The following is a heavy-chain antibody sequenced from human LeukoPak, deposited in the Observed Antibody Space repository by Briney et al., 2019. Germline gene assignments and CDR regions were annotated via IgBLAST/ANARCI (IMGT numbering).Heavy chain of an antibody. V-gene: IGHV3-21*01. CDR3: AREGRYSYGYHYYYYYMDV. J-gene: IGHJ6*03. Sequence: PGGSLRLSCTASGFTFGDYAMTWVRQAPGKGLEWVSSISSSSSYIYYADSVKGRFTTSRDNAKNSLYLQMNSLRAEDTAVYYCAREGRYSYGYHYYYYYMDVWGKGTTVTISS. CDR1: GFTFGDYA. D-gene: IGHD5-18*01. CDR2: ISSSSSYI.